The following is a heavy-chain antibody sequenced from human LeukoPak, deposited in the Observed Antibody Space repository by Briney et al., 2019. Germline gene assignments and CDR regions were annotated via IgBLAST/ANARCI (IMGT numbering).Heavy chain of an antibody. CDR2: INHSGST. CDR1: GGSFSGYY. V-gene: IGHV4-34*01. D-gene: IGHD6-13*01. CDR3: ARCYSSSWASYYYYYYMDV. Sequence: PSGTLSLTCAVYGGSFSGYYWSWIRQPPGKGLEWIGEINHSGSTNYNPSLKSRVTISVDTSKNQFSLKLSSVTAADTAVYYCARCYSSSWASYYYYYYMDVWGKGTTVTVSS. J-gene: IGHJ6*03.